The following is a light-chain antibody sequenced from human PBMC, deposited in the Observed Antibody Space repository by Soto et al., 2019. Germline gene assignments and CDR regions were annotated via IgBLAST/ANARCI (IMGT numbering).Light chain of an antibody. J-gene: IGKJ1*01. CDR2: GAS. CDR3: QQYGSSPWT. Sequence: EIVMTQSPATLSVSPGERATLSCRASQSVSSNLAWYQQKPGRAPRLLIYGASSRATGIPDRFSGSGSGTDFTLTISRLEPEDFAVYYCQQYGSSPWTLGQGTKVDTK. V-gene: IGKV3-20*01. CDR1: QSVSSN.